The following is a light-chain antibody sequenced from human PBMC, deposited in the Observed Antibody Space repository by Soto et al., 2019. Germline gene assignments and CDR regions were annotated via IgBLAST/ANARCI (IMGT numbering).Light chain of an antibody. CDR3: QQYNDWPPIT. V-gene: IGKV3-15*01. Sequence: EIVLTHSPATLSLSPGERATLSCRASQSVSSNLAWYQQKPGRAPRLLIYDASTRATVIPARFSGSGSGTEFTLTISSLQSEDFAVYYCQQYNDWPPITFGQGTRLEIK. CDR1: QSVSSN. CDR2: DAS. J-gene: IGKJ5*01.